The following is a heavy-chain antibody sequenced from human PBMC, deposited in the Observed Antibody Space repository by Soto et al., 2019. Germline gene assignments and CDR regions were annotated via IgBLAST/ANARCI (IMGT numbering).Heavy chain of an antibody. D-gene: IGHD3-22*01. CDR1: GFSLSTSGMR. J-gene: IGHJ4*02. CDR3: ARIASYYDSSGYYYAFDY. V-gene: IGHV2-70*04. Sequence: SGPTLVNPTQPLTLTCTFSGFSLSTSGMRVSWIRQPPGKALEWLARIDWDDDKFYSTSLKTRLTISKDTSKNQVVLTMTNMDPVDTATYYCARIASYYDSSGYYYAFDYWGQGTLVTVSS. CDR2: IDWDDDK.